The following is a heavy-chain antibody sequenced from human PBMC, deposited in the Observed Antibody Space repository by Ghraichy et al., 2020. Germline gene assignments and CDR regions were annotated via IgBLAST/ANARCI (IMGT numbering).Heavy chain of an antibody. J-gene: IGHJ4*02. CDR3: AKTYYYDSSAYNNYFDY. D-gene: IGHD3-22*01. Sequence: GSLRLSCAASGFTFSSCWLHWVRQAPGKGLVWVSRINSEGSSTTYADSVKGRFTISRDNAKNTLYLDMNSLRAEDTAVYYCAKTYYYDSSAYNNYFDYWGQATLVTVSS. CDR1: GFTFSSCW. CDR2: INSEGSST. V-gene: IGHV3-74*01.